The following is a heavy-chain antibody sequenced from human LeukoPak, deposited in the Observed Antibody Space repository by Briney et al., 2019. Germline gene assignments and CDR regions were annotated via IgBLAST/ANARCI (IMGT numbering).Heavy chain of an antibody. CDR2: ISSSSSTI. V-gene: IGHV3-48*01. Sequence: GGSLRLSCAASGFTFSSYSMNWVRQAPGKGLEWVSYISSSSSTIYYADSVKDRFTISRDNAKNSLYLQMNSLRAEDTAVYYCARDLTGYARYFDYWGQGTLVTVSS. J-gene: IGHJ4*02. D-gene: IGHD3-9*01. CDR1: GFTFSSYS. CDR3: ARDLTGYARYFDY.